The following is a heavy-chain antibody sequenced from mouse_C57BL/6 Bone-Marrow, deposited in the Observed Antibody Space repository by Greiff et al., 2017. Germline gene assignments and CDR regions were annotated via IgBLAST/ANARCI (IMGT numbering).Heavy chain of an antibody. V-gene: IGHV1-78*01. CDR3: ARGDREAYYAMDY. CDR2: IYPRDGST. J-gene: IGHJ4*01. CDR1: GYTFTDHT. Sequence: QVQLKQSGAELARPGASVKISCKVSGYTFTDHTIHWMKQRPEQGLEWIGYIYPRDGSTKYNEKFKGKATLTADKSSSTAYMQLNSLTSEDSAVYFCARGDREAYYAMDYWGQGTSVTVSS.